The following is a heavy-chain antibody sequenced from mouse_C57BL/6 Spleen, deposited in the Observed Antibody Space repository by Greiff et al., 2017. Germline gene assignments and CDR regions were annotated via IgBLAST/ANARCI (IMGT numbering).Heavy chain of an antibody. Sequence: QVQLQQPGAELVKPGASVKLSCKASGYTFTSYWMHWVKQRPGQGLEWIGMIHPNSGSTNYNEKFKSKATLTVDKSSSTAYMQLSSLTSEDSAVYYCARRGYDYEGCAYWGQGTLVTVSA. CDR1: GYTFTSYW. D-gene: IGHD2-4*01. CDR3: ARRGYDYEGCAY. J-gene: IGHJ3*01. V-gene: IGHV1-64*01. CDR2: IHPNSGST.